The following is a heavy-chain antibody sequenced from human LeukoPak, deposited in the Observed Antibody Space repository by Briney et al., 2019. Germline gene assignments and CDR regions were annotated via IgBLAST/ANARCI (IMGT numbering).Heavy chain of an antibody. CDR2: ISSGNSYI. D-gene: IGHD3-22*01. CDR1: GFTFSIYT. V-gene: IGHV3-21*01. Sequence: GGSLRLSCAASGFTFSIYTMNWVRQAPGKGLEWGSSISSGNSYIYYADSVKGRFTISGDNAKNSLYLQMNSLRAEDTAVYYCAKDDYYDRTVIMGYWGQGTLVTVSS. J-gene: IGHJ4*02. CDR3: AKDDYYDRTVIMGY.